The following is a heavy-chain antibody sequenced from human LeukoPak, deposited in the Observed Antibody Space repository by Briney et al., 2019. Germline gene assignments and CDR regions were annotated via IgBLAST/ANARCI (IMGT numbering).Heavy chain of an antibody. V-gene: IGHV4-4*07. CDR1: GGSISSYY. Sequence: SETLSLTCTVSGGSISSYYWSWIRQPAGKELEWIGRIYTSGSTNYNPSLKSRVTISVDKSKNQFSLKLSSVTAADTAVYYCAREGGGIVGATTSPHFDYWGKGTLVTVSS. D-gene: IGHD1-26*01. J-gene: IGHJ4*02. CDR2: IYTSGST. CDR3: AREGGGIVGATTSPHFDY.